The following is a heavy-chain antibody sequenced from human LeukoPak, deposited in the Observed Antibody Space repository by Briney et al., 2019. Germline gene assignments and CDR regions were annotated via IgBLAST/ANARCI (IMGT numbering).Heavy chain of an antibody. J-gene: IGHJ3*02. CDR1: GYTFSSYG. D-gene: IGHD4-17*01. CDR2: ISAYNGNT. CDR3: ARPTTGFVALDI. V-gene: IGHV1-18*01. Sequence: GASVKVSCKASGYTFSSYGISWVRQAPGQGLEWMGWISAYNGNTNYAQKLQGRVTMTTDTSTSTAYMELRSQRSDDTAVYYCARPTTGFVALDIWGQGTVVTVSS.